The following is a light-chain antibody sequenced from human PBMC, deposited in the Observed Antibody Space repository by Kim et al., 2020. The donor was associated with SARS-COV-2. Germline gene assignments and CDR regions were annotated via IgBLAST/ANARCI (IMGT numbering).Light chain of an antibody. Sequence: RVTISCTGSSSNIGAGYDVNWYQQLPGTAPKLLIYGNSHRPSGVPDRFSGSKSGTSASLAITGLQAEDEADYYCQSYDSSLSGSVFGGGTQLTVL. CDR1: SSNIGAGYD. J-gene: IGLJ3*02. V-gene: IGLV1-40*01. CDR3: QSYDSSLSGSV. CDR2: GNS.